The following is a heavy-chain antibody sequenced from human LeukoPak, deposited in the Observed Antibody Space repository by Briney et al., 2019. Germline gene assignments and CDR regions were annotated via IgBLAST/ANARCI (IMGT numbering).Heavy chain of an antibody. CDR3: ARRVVDTAMEDAFDI. CDR1: GYTFTSYD. CDR2: MNPNSGNT. Sequence: ASVKVSCKASGYTFTSYDINWVRQATGQGLEWMGWMNPNSGNTGYAQKFQGRVTITRNTSISTAYMELSSLRSEDTAVYYCARRVVDTAMEDAFDIWGQGTMVTVSS. V-gene: IGHV1-8*01. D-gene: IGHD5-18*01. J-gene: IGHJ3*02.